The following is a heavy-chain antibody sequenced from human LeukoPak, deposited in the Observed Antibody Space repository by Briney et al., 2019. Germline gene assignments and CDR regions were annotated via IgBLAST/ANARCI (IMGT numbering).Heavy chain of an antibody. D-gene: IGHD3-10*01. CDR2: IYYSGST. V-gene: IGHV4-38-2*01. CDR3: ARGTRDYYGSGSYYNNWFDP. Sequence: GSLRLSCAASGFTFSSYAMSWVRQAPGKGLEWIGSIYYSGSTYYNPSLKSRVTISVDTSKNQFSLQLNSVTPEDTAVYYCARGTRDYYGSGSYYNNWFDPWGQGTLVTVSS. J-gene: IGHJ5*02. CDR1: GFTFSSYA.